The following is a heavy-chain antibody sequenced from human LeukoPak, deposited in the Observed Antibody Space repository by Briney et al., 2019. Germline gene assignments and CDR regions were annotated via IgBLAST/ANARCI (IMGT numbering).Heavy chain of an antibody. D-gene: IGHD3-3*01. J-gene: IGHJ6*03. V-gene: IGHV1-69*13. CDR3: ARGKGIFGVVISYYYYYYMDV. CDR2: IIPIFGTA. CDR1: GGTFSSYA. Sequence: SVKVSCKASGGTFSSYAISWVRQAPGQGLEWMGGIIPIFGTANYAQKFQGRVTITADESTSTAYMELSSLRSEDTAVYYCARGKGIFGVVISYYYYYYMDVWGKGTTVTVS.